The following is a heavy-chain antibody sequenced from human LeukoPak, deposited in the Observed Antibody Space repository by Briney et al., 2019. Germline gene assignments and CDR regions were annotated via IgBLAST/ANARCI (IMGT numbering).Heavy chain of an antibody. Sequence: GGSLRLSCAASGFTVTSNYMSWVRQAPGKGLEWVSVIYSGGSTYYADSVKGRFTISRDNSKNTLSLQMDSLRAEDTAVYYCARDYYDHNWFDPWGQGTLVTVSS. V-gene: IGHV3-66*02. CDR1: GFTVTSNY. CDR3: ARDYYDHNWFDP. J-gene: IGHJ5*02. CDR2: IYSGGST. D-gene: IGHD3-3*01.